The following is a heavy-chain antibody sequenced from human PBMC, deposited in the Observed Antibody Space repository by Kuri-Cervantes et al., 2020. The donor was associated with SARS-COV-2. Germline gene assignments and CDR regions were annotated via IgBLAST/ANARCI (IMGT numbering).Heavy chain of an antibody. J-gene: IGHJ6*03. CDR2: ISAYNGNT. CDR3: ATVWVGYMDV. V-gene: IGHV1-18*01. D-gene: IGHD1-26*01. CDR1: GGTFSSYT. Sequence: ASVKVSCKASGGTFSSYTISWVRQAPGQGLEWMGWISAYNGNTNYAQKLQGRVTMTTDTSTSTAYMELRSLRSDDTAVYYCATVWVGYMDVWGKGTTVTVSS.